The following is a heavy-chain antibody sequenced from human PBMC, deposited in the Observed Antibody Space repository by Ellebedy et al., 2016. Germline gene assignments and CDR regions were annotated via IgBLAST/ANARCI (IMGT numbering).Heavy chain of an antibody. V-gene: IGHV5-51*01. CDR2: IYPGDSDT. CDR1: GYSFTSYW. CDR3: ARHSVEMATITREGWFDP. J-gene: IGHJ5*02. Sequence: GESLKISCKGSGYSFTSYWIGWVRQMPGKGLEWMGIIYPGDSDTRYSPSFQGQVTISADKSISTAYLQWSSLKASDTAMYYCARHSVEMATITREGWFDPWGQGTLVTVSS. D-gene: IGHD5-24*01.